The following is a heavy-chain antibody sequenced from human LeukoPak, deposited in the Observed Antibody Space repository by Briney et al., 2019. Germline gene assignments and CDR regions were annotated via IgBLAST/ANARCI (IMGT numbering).Heavy chain of an antibody. CDR3: ALDTAMVPHIPYYYYYYMDV. D-gene: IGHD5-18*01. CDR2: ISGYNGNT. V-gene: IGHV1-18*01. J-gene: IGHJ6*03. Sequence: ASVKVSCKTSGYTFSNYGITWVRQAPGQGLEWMGWISGYNGNTMYARKFQGRVTMTTDTSASTAYMELSSLRSEDTAVYYCALDTAMVPHIPYYYYYYMDVWGKGTTVTVSS. CDR1: GYTFSNYG.